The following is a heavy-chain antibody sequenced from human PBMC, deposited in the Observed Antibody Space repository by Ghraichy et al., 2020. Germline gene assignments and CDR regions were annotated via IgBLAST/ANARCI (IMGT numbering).Heavy chain of an antibody. Sequence: ASVKVSCKASGYTFTSYGISWVRQAPGQGLEWMGWISAYNGNTNYAQKLQGRVTMTTDTSTSTAYMELRSLRSDDTAVYYCAREWYCSGGSGYSLGLMLFGGEHKDYYGMDVWGQGTTVTVSS. CDR2: ISAYNGNT. CDR1: GYTFTSYG. CDR3: AREWYCSGGSGYSLGLMLFGGEHKDYYGMDV. D-gene: IGHD2-15*01. V-gene: IGHV1-18*04. J-gene: IGHJ6*02.